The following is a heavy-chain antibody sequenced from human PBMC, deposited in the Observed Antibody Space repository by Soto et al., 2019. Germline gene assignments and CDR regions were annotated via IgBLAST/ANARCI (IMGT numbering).Heavy chain of an antibody. D-gene: IGHD3-3*01. Sequence: GASVKVSCKASGGTFSSYAISWVRQAPGQGLEWMGGIIPIFGTANYAQKFQGRVTITADESTSTAYMELSSLRSEDTAVYYCARDPLRITIFGVVIPALYYGMDVWGQGTTVTVSS. V-gene: IGHV1-69*13. CDR1: GGTFSSYA. CDR2: IIPIFGTA. J-gene: IGHJ6*02. CDR3: ARDPLRITIFGVVIPALYYGMDV.